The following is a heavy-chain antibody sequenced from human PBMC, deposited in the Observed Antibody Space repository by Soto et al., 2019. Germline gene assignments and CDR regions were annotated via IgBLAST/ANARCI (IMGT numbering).Heavy chain of an antibody. CDR2: TYYRSKWYN. CDR3: AREASSGWKGYYGMDV. J-gene: IGHJ6*02. Sequence: SQPLSLTCAISGDSVSSNSAAWNWIRQSPSRGLEWLGRTYYRSKWYNDYAVSVKSRITINPDTSKNQFSLQLNSVTPEDTAVYYCAREASSGWKGYYGMDVWGQGTTVTVSS. V-gene: IGHV6-1*01. D-gene: IGHD6-19*01. CDR1: GDSVSSNSAA.